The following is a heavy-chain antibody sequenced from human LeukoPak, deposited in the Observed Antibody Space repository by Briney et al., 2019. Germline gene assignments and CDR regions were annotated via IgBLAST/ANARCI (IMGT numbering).Heavy chain of an antibody. Sequence: PGRSLRLSCAASGFSFSSYGMYWVRQAPGKGLEWVAVIWYDGSNKYCADSVKGRFTISRDNSKNTLYLQMNSLRAEDTAVYYCARDMNYYGSGSYNSYFQHWGQGTLVTVSS. CDR1: GFSFSSYG. J-gene: IGHJ1*01. CDR2: IWYDGSNK. D-gene: IGHD3-10*01. CDR3: ARDMNYYGSGSYNSYFQH. V-gene: IGHV3-33*01.